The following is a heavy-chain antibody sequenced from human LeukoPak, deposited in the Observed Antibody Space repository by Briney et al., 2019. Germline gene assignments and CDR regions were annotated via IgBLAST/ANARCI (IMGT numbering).Heavy chain of an antibody. V-gene: IGHV4-31*11. Sequence: SETLSLTCAVSGGSISSGGYSWSWIRQPPGKGLEWIGYIYYSGTTYYNPSLKSRVTISVDTSKNQFSLKLSSVTAADTAVYYCARDSGYTADYWGQGTLVTVSS. J-gene: IGHJ4*02. D-gene: IGHD6-13*01. CDR2: IYYSGTT. CDR1: GGSISSGGYS. CDR3: ARDSGYTADY.